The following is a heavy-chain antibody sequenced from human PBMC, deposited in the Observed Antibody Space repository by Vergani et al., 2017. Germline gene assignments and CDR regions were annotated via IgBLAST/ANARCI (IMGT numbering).Heavy chain of an antibody. J-gene: IGHJ4*02. D-gene: IGHD3-9*01. Sequence: EVQLLESGGGLVQPGGSLRLTCAASEFTFSNYAMNWVRQAPGKGLEWVSGISGSGVSAYYTDSVKGRFTISRDNSKNMLFLQMNNRKSEDTAVYYCTTPTKGEVRYYFDYWGQGTLVTVSS. CDR3: TTPTKGEVRYYFDY. V-gene: IGHV3-23*01. CDR2: ISGSGVSA. CDR1: EFTFSNYA.